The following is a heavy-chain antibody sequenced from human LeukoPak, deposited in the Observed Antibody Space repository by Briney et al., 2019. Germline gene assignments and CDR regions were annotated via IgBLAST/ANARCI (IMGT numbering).Heavy chain of an antibody. CDR3: ARDGFRAHYDFWSGYYYYMDV. Sequence: ASVKVSCKASGYTFTSYGISWVRQAPGQGLEWMGWISAYNGNTNYAQKLQGRVTMTTDTSTSTAYMELRSLRSDDTAVYYCARDGFRAHYDFWSGYYYYMDVWGKGTTVTVSS. V-gene: IGHV1-18*01. CDR1: GYTFTSYG. D-gene: IGHD3-3*01. CDR2: ISAYNGNT. J-gene: IGHJ6*03.